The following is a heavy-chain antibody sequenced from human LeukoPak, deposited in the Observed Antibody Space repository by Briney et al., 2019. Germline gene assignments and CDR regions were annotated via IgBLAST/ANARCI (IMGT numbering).Heavy chain of an antibody. CDR3: ARAGDYFDTSGYFCYFDY. CDR1: GFTFGSYA. D-gene: IGHD3-22*01. CDR2: ISTSSGYI. Sequence: GGSLRLSCAASGFTFGSYAMNWVRLAPGKGLEWVSFISTSSGYIYYTDSVKGRFTISRDNAKNSLYLQMNSLRAEDTAVYYCARAGDYFDTSGYFCYFDYWGQGTLVTVSS. V-gene: IGHV3-21*01. J-gene: IGHJ4*02.